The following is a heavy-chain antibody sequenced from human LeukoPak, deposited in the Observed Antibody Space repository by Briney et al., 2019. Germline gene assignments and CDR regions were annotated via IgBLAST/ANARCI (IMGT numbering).Heavy chain of an antibody. CDR2: IYYSGST. V-gene: IGHV4-31*03. J-gene: IGHJ4*02. CDR1: GGSIGSGGYY. Sequence: SETLSLTCTVSGGSIGSGGYYWSWIRQHPGKGLEWIGYIYYSGSTYYNPSLKSRVTISVDTSKNQFSLKLSSVTAADTAVYYCARTYCSSTSCSYGEDYWGQATLVTVSS. CDR3: ARTYCSSTSCSYGEDY. D-gene: IGHD2-2*01.